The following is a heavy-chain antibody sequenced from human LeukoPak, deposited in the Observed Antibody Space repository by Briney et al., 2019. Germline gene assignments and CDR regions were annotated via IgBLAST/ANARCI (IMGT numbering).Heavy chain of an antibody. V-gene: IGHV3-20*04. Sequence: GGSLRLSCAASGFTFDDYGLSWVRQVPGKGLEWVSGLRNGASTGYADSVKGRFTISRDNAKNSLYLQMNSLRAEDTALYYCARVASNYDFDCWGQGTLVTVSS. CDR3: ARVASNYDFDC. CDR1: GFTFDDYG. D-gene: IGHD4-11*01. CDR2: LRNGAST. J-gene: IGHJ4*02.